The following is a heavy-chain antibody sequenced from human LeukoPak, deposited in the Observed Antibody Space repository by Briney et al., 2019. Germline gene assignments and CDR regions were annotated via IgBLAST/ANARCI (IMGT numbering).Heavy chain of an antibody. D-gene: IGHD2-8*01. Sequence: GGSLRLSCASSGFTFSSYGMHWVRQAPGKGLEWVSAISGSGGSTYYADSVKGRFTISRDNSKNTLYLQMNSLRAEDTAVYYCAKVGCTNGVCSGYYYYMDIWGKGTTVTVSS. CDR1: GFTFSSYG. J-gene: IGHJ6*03. CDR2: ISGSGGST. V-gene: IGHV3-23*01. CDR3: AKVGCTNGVCSGYYYYMDI.